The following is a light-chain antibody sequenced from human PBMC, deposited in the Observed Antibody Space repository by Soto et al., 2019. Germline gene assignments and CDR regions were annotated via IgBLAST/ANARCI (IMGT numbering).Light chain of an antibody. CDR3: CSFTSITTYV. J-gene: IGLJ1*01. Sequence: QSVLTQPASVSGSLGQSMTISGTGTSSDVGAYNYVSWYQQQPGKAPKLMISEVSNRPSGVSNRFSGSKSGNTASLIISGLQAEDEADYYCCSFTSITTYVFGTGTKVTVL. CDR1: SSDVGAYNY. CDR2: EVS. V-gene: IGLV2-14*01.